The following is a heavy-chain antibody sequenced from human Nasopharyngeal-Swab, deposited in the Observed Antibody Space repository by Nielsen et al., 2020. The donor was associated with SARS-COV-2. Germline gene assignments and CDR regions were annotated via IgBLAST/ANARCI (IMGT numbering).Heavy chain of an antibody. CDR1: GFTVSSNY. CDR3: ARDRPVAGSPYFLH. V-gene: IGHV3-49*04. D-gene: IGHD6-19*01. Sequence: GESLKISCAASGFTVSSNYMSWVRQAPGKGLEWVGFIRSKAYGGTTEYAASVKGRFSISRDDSKSIAYLQMNSLKSEDTAVYYCARDRPVAGSPYFLHWGQGTLVTVSS. J-gene: IGHJ1*01. CDR2: IRSKAYGGTT.